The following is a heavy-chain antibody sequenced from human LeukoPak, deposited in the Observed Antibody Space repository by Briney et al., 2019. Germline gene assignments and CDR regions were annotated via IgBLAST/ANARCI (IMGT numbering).Heavy chain of an antibody. J-gene: IGHJ4*02. CDR3: ARSLWPEDY. CDR2: INQDGNSQ. Sequence: GGSLRLSCDASGFAFSSYWAGWVRQAPGKGLEWVANINQDGNSQIYVDSVRGRFTISKDNATNSVYLQMNSLRAEDTAVYYCARSLWPEDYWGQGILVTVSS. V-gene: IGHV3-7*01. D-gene: IGHD2-21*01. CDR1: GFAFSSYW.